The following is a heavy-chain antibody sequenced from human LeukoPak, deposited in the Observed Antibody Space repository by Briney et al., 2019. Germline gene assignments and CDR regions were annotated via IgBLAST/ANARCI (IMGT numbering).Heavy chain of an antibody. CDR1: GFTFDDYG. V-gene: IGHV3-20*04. CDR3: ARDRGSDDWFDP. Sequence: GGSLRLSCAASGFTFDDYGMSWVRQAPGKGLEWVSGINWNGGSTGYADSVKGRFTISRDNAKNTLYLQMNSLRAEDTAVYYCARDRGSDDWFDPWGQGTLVTVSS. CDR2: INWNGGST. J-gene: IGHJ5*02. D-gene: IGHD5-12*01.